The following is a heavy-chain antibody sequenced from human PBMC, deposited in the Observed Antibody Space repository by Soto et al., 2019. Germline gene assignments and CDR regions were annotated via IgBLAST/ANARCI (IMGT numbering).Heavy chain of an antibody. D-gene: IGHD4-4*01. Sequence: QVQLVQSGAEVKKPGSSVKVSCKASGGTFSSYTISWVRQAPGQGLEWMGRIIPILGIANYAQKFQGRVTIXXNNSTSTAYMELSSLRSEDTAVYYCARDYSTQDDYWGQGTLVTVSS. J-gene: IGHJ4*02. CDR2: IIPILGIA. CDR1: GGTFSSYT. CDR3: ARDYSTQDDY. V-gene: IGHV1-69*08.